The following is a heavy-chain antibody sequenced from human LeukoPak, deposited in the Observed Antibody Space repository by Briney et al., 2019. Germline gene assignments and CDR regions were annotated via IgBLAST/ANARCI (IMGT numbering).Heavy chain of an antibody. V-gene: IGHV4-30-4*01. CDR2: IYYSGST. CDR1: GGSISSGDYY. J-gene: IGHJ5*02. Sequence: SQTLSLTCTVSGGSISSGDYYWSWIRQPPGKGLEWIGYIYYSGSTYYNPSLKSRVTISVDTSKNQFSLKLSSVTAADTAVYYCARDIPYCSGGSCYRGSHWFDPWGQGTLVTVPS. D-gene: IGHD2-15*01. CDR3: ARDIPYCSGGSCYRGSHWFDP.